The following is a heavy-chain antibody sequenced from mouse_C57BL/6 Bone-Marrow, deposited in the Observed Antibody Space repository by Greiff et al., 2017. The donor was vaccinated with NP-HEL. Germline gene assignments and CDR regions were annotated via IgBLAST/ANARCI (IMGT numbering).Heavy chain of an antibody. CDR3: ARHKDYYGSSFYFDY. CDR1: GFTFSSYG. J-gene: IGHJ2*01. D-gene: IGHD1-1*01. V-gene: IGHV5-6*01. Sequence: EVQGVESGGDLVKPGGSLKLSCAASGFTFSSYGMSWVRQTPDKRLEWVATISSGGSYTYYPDSVKGRFTITRDNAKNPLYLQMSSLKSEDTAMYYCARHKDYYGSSFYFDYWGQGTTLTVSS. CDR2: ISSGGSYT.